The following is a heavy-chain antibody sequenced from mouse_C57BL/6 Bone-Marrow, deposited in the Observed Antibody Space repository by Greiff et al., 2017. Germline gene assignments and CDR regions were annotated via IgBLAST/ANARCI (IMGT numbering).Heavy chain of an antibody. CDR1: GYTFTDYN. CDR2: INPNNGGT. V-gene: IGHV1-22*01. CDR3: ARPPPMDY. J-gene: IGHJ4*01. Sequence: VQLKQSGPELVKPGASVKMSCKASGYTFTDYNMHWVKQSHGKSLEWIGSINPNNGGTSYNQKFKGKATLTVNKSSSTAYMELRSLTSEESAVYYCARPPPMDYWGQGTSVTVSS.